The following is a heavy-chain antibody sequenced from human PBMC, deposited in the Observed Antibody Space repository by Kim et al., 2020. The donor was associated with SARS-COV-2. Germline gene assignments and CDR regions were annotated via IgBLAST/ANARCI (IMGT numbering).Heavy chain of an antibody. CDR3: ARGQGIITMIVVVVGGFDY. Sequence: SETLSLTCTVSGGSISSGGYYWSWIRQHPGKGLEWIGYIYYSGSTYYNPSLKSRVTISVDTSKNQFSLKLSSVTAAGTAVYYCARGQGIITMIVVVVGGFDYWGQGTLVTVSS. V-gene: IGHV4-31*03. CDR2: IYYSGST. D-gene: IGHD3-22*01. J-gene: IGHJ4*02. CDR1: GGSISSGGYY.